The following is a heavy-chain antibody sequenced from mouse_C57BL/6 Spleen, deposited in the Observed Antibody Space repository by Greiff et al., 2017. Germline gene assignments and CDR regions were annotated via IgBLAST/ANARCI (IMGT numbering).Heavy chain of an antibody. V-gene: IGHV1-59*01. D-gene: IGHD2-12*01. CDR1: GYTFTSYW. CDR2: IDTSDSYT. J-gene: IGHJ4*01. CDR3: ARGYRGRIGYAMDY. Sequence: QVQLQQPGAELVRPGTSVKLSCKASGYTFTSYWMHWVKQRPGQGLEWIGVIDTSDSYTNYNQKFKGKATLTVDTSSSTAYMQLSSLTSEDSAVYYCARGYRGRIGYAMDYWGQGTSVTVSS.